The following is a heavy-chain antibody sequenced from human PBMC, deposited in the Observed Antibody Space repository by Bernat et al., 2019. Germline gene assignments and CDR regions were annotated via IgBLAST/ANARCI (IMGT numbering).Heavy chain of an antibody. Sequence: QVQLVESGGGVVQPGRSLRLSCAASGFTFSSYAMHWFRQAPGKGLEWVAVISYDGSNEYSADSVQCRFTIARDNSKNTLFLQMNSLRAEDTAVYFCARSGGSSDDYWGQGTLVTVSS. V-gene: IGHV3-30-3*01. CDR3: ARSGGSSDDY. D-gene: IGHD6-6*01. CDR1: GFTFSSYA. CDR2: ISYDGSNE. J-gene: IGHJ4*02.